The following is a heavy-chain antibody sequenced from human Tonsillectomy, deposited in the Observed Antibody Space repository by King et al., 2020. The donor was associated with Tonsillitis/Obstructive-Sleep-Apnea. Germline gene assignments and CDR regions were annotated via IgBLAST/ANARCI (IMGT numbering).Heavy chain of an antibody. CDR1: GFTFGDYA. CDR3: TRVVGATGYYYYYYGMDV. V-gene: IGHV3-49*04. CDR2: IRSKTHGGTT. Sequence: VQLVESGGGLVQPGRSLRLSCTASGFTFGDYAMSWVRQAPGKGLEWVGFIRSKTHGGTTEYAASVKGRFTISRDDSKSSAYLQMNSLKTEDTAVYYCTRVVGATGYYYYYYGMDVWGQGTTVTVSS. D-gene: IGHD1-26*01. J-gene: IGHJ6*02.